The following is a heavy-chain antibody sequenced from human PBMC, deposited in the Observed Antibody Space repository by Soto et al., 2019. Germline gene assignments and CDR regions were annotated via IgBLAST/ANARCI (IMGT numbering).Heavy chain of an antibody. CDR3: ERGQEGVVSTH. V-gene: IGHV4-34*01. Sequence: QVQLQQWGAGLLKPSETLSLKCAVTVGSLSGYYWSWIRQPPGKGLEWIGEVKDGGHTNYSPSLRGRVTISTDAANNQFSLGLNSVTAADTGVYYCERGQEGVVSTHWDQGSLVTFS. CDR2: VKDGGHT. D-gene: IGHD5-12*01. J-gene: IGHJ4*02. CDR1: VGSLSGYY.